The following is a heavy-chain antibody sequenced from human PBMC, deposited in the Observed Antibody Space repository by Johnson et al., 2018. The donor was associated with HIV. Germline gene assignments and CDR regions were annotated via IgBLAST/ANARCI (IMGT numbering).Heavy chain of an antibody. D-gene: IGHD6-13*01. CDR1: GFTFSSYW. V-gene: IGHV3-20*04. Sequence: VQLVESGGGVVQPGRSLRLSCAASGFTFSSYWMHWVRQAPGKGLVWVSGINWNGGSTGYADSVKGRFTISRDNAKKSLYLQMNSLRAEDTALYYCARIGGVSSSWVDVFDIWGQGTMVTVSS. CDR3: ARIGGVSSSWVDVFDI. CDR2: INWNGGST. J-gene: IGHJ3*02.